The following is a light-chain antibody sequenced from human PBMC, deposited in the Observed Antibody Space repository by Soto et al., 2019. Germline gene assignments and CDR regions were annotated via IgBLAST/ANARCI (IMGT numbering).Light chain of an antibody. Sequence: IVLTQSPGTLSLSPGETATLSCRASRSVTTQLAWYQQKRGRAPRLIIHGASRRATGIPDRISGSGSGTDFTLTISRVEPEDVAVYYCQQYGGSTRTFGQGTKVDIK. V-gene: IGKV3-20*01. CDR2: GAS. CDR1: RSVTTQ. CDR3: QQYGGSTRT. J-gene: IGKJ1*01.